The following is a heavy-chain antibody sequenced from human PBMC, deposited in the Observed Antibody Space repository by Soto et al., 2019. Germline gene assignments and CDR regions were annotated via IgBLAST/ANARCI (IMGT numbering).Heavy chain of an antibody. Sequence: SVKVSCKASGGTFSSYAISWVRQAPGQGLEWMGGIIPIFGTANYAQKFQGRVTITADESTSTAYMELSSLRSEDTAVYYCARVKLEQQLVQYYYYGMDVWGQGTTVTVSS. CDR1: GGTFSSYA. CDR2: IIPIFGTA. J-gene: IGHJ6*02. CDR3: ARVKLEQQLVQYYYYGMDV. D-gene: IGHD6-13*01. V-gene: IGHV1-69*13.